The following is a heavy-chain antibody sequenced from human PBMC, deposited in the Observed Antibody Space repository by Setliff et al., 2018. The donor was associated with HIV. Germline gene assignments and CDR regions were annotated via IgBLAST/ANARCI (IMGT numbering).Heavy chain of an antibody. Sequence: SETLSLTCTVSGGSISSSSSYWGWIRQSPGKGLEWIGSIYYSGSTYYNPSLKSRVTISVDTSRNQFSLKLSSVTAADTAVYYCARDRFGVPANDWGQGILVTVSS. J-gene: IGHJ4*02. CDR1: GGSISSSSSY. V-gene: IGHV4-39*02. CDR3: ARDRFGVPAND. D-gene: IGHD3-3*01. CDR2: IYYSGST.